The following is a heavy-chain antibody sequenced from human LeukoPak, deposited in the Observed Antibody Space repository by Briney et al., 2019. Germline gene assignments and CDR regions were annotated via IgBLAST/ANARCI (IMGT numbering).Heavy chain of an antibody. D-gene: IGHD3-22*01. J-gene: IGHJ5*02. Sequence: PSETLSLTCAVSGYSISSGYYWGWIRQPPGKGLEWIGSIYHSGSTYYSPSLKSRVTISVDTSKNQFSLKLSSVTAADTAVYYCARGGTNDSSGQNWFDPWGQGTLVTVSS. CDR1: GYSISSGYY. CDR2: IYHSGST. CDR3: ARGGTNDSSGQNWFDP. V-gene: IGHV4-38-2*01.